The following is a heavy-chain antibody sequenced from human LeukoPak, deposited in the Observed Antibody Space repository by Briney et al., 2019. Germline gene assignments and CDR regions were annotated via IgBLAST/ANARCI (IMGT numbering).Heavy chain of an antibody. V-gene: IGHV3-74*01. D-gene: IGHD4-17*01. CDR3: VRGQTIDF. Sequence: PGGSLRLSCTTSGFTLSNYWMYWVRQAPGKGLMWVSRIMSDGTGITYTDSVEGRFTISRDNAKNTLYLQMNSLRDEDTAVYYCVRGQTIDFWGQGPLVTVSS. J-gene: IGHJ4*02. CDR2: IMSDGTGI. CDR1: GFTLSNYW.